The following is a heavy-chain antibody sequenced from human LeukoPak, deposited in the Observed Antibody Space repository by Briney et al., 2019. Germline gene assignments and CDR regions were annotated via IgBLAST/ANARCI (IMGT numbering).Heavy chain of an antibody. J-gene: IGHJ4*02. CDR1: GGSISSSSYY. CDR3: ARRRDGYNSEFDY. CDR2: IYYSVST. V-gene: IGHV4-39*01. D-gene: IGHD5-24*01. Sequence: SETLSLTCTVSGGSISSSSYYWGWIRQPPGKGLEWIGSIYYSVSTYYNPSLKSRVTISVDTSKNQFSLKLSSVTAADTAVYYCARRRDGYNSEFDYWGQGTLVTVSS.